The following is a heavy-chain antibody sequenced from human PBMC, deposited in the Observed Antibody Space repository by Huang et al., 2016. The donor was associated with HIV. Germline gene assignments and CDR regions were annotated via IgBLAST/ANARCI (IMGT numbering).Heavy chain of an antibody. CDR1: GYTLSELS. CDR3: ATGKYGSSFNY. D-gene: IGHD2-2*01. Sequence: QVQLTQSGAEVKKPGASVKFSCKVSGYTLSELSMNWVRQAPGKGLEWIGGLDPEDEETIYAQKFQGRLTMTEDTSADTAYMELASLRSEDTAVYYCATGKYGSSFNYWGQGTLVTVSS. V-gene: IGHV1-24*01. CDR2: LDPEDEET. J-gene: IGHJ4*02.